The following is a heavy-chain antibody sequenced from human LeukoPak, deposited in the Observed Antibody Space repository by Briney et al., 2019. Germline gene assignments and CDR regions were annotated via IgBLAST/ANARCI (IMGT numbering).Heavy chain of an antibody. Sequence: PGGSLRLSCAASGFTVSSNYMSWVRQAPGKGLEWVSVIYSGGSTYYADSVKGRFTISRDNSKNTLYLQMNSLRAEDTAVYYCAKRRTNYDILTGDFDYWGQGTLVTVSS. CDR2: IYSGGST. D-gene: IGHD3-9*01. J-gene: IGHJ4*02. V-gene: IGHV3-53*01. CDR1: GFTVSSNY. CDR3: AKRRTNYDILTGDFDY.